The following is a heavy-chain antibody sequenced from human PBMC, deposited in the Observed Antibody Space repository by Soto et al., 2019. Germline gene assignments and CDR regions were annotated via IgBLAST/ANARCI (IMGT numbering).Heavy chain of an antibody. J-gene: IGHJ2*01. V-gene: IGHV1-3*01. D-gene: IGHD1-1*01. CDR3: ARSDLTISRWYFDL. Sequence: QVQLVQSGAEVKKPGASVKVSCKASGYTFSSYAIHWVRQAPGQRLEWMGWINAGNGNTRYSRKFQGRVTITRDTSANTTYMDLSSLRSEDTAVYYCARSDLTISRWYFDLWGRATLVTVSS. CDR1: GYTFSSYA. CDR2: INAGNGNT.